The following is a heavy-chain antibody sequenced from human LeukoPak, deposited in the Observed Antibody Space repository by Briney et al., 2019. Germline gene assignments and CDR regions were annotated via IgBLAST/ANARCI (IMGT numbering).Heavy chain of an antibody. D-gene: IGHD4-17*01. V-gene: IGHV4-59*01. Sequence: PSETLSLTCAVYGGSFSSYYWSWIRQPPGKGLEWIGYIYYSGSTNYNPSLKSRVAISVDTSKSQFSLKLSSVTAADTAVYYCASLYGVGYYYYMDVWGKGTTVTISS. J-gene: IGHJ6*03. CDR1: GGSFSSYY. CDR2: IYYSGST. CDR3: ASLYGVGYYYYMDV.